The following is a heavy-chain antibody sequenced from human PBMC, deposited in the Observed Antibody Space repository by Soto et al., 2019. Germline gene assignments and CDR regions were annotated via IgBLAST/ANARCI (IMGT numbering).Heavy chain of an antibody. CDR2: INAGNGNT. CDR3: ARNLMDYDILTGYYRAYYFDY. CDR1: GYTFTSYA. V-gene: IGHV1-3*01. J-gene: IGHJ4*02. D-gene: IGHD3-9*01. Sequence: QVQLVQSGAEVKKPGASVKVCCKASGYTFTSYAMHWVRQAPGQRLEWMGWINAGNGNTKYSQKFQGRVTISRDTSASTAYMELSSLRSEDTAVYYCARNLMDYDILTGYYRAYYFDYWGQGTLVTVSS.